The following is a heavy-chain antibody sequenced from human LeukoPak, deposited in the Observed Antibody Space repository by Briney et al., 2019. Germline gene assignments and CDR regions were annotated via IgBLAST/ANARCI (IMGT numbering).Heavy chain of an antibody. J-gene: IGHJ4*02. V-gene: IGHV4-39*07. Sequence: SETLSLTCTVSGGSISSSSYYWGWLRQPPGTGLEWIGSIYYSGSTYYNPSLKSRVTISVDTSKNQFSLKLSSVTAADTAVYFCARGSGGRSDCWGQGTLVTVSS. CDR2: IYYSGST. CDR3: ARGSGGRSDC. D-gene: IGHD4-23*01. CDR1: GGSISSSSYY.